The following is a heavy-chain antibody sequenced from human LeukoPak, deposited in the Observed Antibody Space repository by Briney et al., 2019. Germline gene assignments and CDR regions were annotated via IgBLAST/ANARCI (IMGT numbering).Heavy chain of an antibody. V-gene: IGHV1-3*02. CDR2: SNAGNGNT. Sequence: ASVKVSCKASGYTFTSYAMHWVRQAPGQRLEWMGWSNAGNGNTKYSQEFQGRVTITRDTSASTAYTELSSLRSEDTAVYYCARSPVLGYCSSTSCFTHFEYWGQGTLVTVSS. CDR3: ARSPVLGYCSSTSCFTHFEY. J-gene: IGHJ4*02. D-gene: IGHD2-2*01. CDR1: GYTFTSYA.